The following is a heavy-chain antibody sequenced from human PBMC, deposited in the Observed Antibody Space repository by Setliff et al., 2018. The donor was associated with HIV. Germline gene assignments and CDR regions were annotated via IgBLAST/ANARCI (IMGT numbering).Heavy chain of an antibody. CDR3: ASGLCNGGGCYSDVFDY. D-gene: IGHD2-15*01. CDR2: MHYSGST. Sequence: ASETLSLTCTVSGGSISSHYWSWIRQPPGKGLEWIGYMHYSGSTNYNPSLKSRVTISIDTSKNQFSLKLSSVTAADTAVYHCASGLCNGGGCYSDVFDYWGQGTLVTVSS. V-gene: IGHV4-59*11. J-gene: IGHJ4*02. CDR1: GGSISSHY.